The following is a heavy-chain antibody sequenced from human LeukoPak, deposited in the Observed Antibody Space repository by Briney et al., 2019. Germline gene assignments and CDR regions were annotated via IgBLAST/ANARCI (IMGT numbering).Heavy chain of an antibody. CDR3: ARDKLRYFDWLY. CDR2: ISYDGSNK. Sequence: GGSLRLSCAASGFTFSSYGMHWVRQAPGKGLEWVAVISYDGSNKYYADSVKGRFTISRDNSKNTLYLQMNSLRAEDTAVYYCARDKLRYFDWLYWGQGTLVTVSS. CDR1: GFTFSSYG. J-gene: IGHJ4*02. V-gene: IGHV3-30*19. D-gene: IGHD3-9*01.